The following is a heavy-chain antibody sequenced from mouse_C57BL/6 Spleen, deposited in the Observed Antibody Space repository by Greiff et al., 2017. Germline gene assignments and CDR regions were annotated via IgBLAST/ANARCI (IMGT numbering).Heavy chain of an antibody. D-gene: IGHD1-1*01. Sequence: VMLVESGPGLVQPSQSLSITCTVSGFSLTSYGVHWVRQSPGKGLEWLGVIWRGGSTDYNAAFMSRLSITKDNSKSQVFFKMNSLQADDTAIYYCAKAVYGSSHYAMDYWGQGTSVTVSS. CDR2: IWRGGST. CDR1: GFSLTSYG. V-gene: IGHV2-5*01. J-gene: IGHJ4*01. CDR3: AKAVYGSSHYAMDY.